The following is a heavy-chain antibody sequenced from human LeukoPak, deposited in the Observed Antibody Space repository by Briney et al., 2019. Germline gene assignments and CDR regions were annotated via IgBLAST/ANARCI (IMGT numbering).Heavy chain of an antibody. V-gene: IGHV1-18*01. CDR1: GYTFTSYG. CDR2: ISAYNGNT. J-gene: IGHJ4*02. Sequence: ASVKVSCKASGYTFTSYGISWVRQAPGQGLEWMGWISAYNGNTNYAQKLQGRVTMTTDTSTSTAYMELRSLRSDDTAVYYCARDIGDYYDSSGYLPQVYWGQGTLVTVSS. D-gene: IGHD3-22*01. CDR3: ARDIGDYYDSSGYLPQVY.